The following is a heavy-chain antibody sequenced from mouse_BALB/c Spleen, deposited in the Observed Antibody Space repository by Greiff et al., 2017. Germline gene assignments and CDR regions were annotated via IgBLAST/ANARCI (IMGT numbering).Heavy chain of an antibody. Sequence: EVQLMESGGGLVKPGGSLKLSCAASGFTFSSYTMSWVRQTPEKRLEWVATISSGGSYTYYPDSVKGRFTISRDNAKNTLYLQMSSLKSEDTAMYYCTRENYGNWYFDVWGAGTTVTVSS. J-gene: IGHJ1*01. CDR1: GFTFSSYT. V-gene: IGHV5-6-4*01. CDR3: TRENYGNWYFDV. CDR2: ISSGGSYT. D-gene: IGHD2-1*01.